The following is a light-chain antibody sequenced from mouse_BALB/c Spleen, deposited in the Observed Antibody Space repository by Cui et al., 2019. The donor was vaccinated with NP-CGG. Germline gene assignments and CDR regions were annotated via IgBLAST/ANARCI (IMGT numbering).Light chain of an antibody. CDR1: TGAVTTGTY. J-gene: IGLJ1*01. V-gene: IGLV2*02. CDR3: ALGSTTNWV. Sequence: QDVVTPETAITTSPGGTSIATCRTSTGAVTTGTYANWVQEKPNHLFTGLIGGTSNRVQGVPVRSSGPLIGDKAAFIITGPQPEDDEKYFGALGSTTNWVFGGGTKLTVL. CDR2: GTS.